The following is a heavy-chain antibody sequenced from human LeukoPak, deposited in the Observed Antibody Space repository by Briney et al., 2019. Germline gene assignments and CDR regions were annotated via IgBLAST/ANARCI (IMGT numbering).Heavy chain of an antibody. D-gene: IGHD6-13*01. Sequence: GGSLRLSCAASGFTVSSNYMSWVRQAPRKGLEWGSVIYSGGSTYYADSVKGRFTISRDNSKNTLYLQMNSLRAEDTAVYYCARDASIAAAGINDYWGQGTLVTVSS. V-gene: IGHV3-66*01. CDR2: IYSGGST. CDR3: ARDASIAAAGINDY. J-gene: IGHJ4*02. CDR1: GFTVSSNY.